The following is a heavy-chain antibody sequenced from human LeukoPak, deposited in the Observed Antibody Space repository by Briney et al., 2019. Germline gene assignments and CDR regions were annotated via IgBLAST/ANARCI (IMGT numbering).Heavy chain of an antibody. CDR3: ARKGEYYDFWSTFDP. CDR1: GGTFSSYA. Sequence: SVKVSCKASGGTFSSYAISWVRQAPGQGLEWMGGIIPIFGTANYAQKFQGRVTITAGESTSTAYMELSSLRSEDTAVYYCARKGEYYDFWSTFDPWGQGTLVTVSS. CDR2: IIPIFGTA. J-gene: IGHJ5*02. D-gene: IGHD3-3*01. V-gene: IGHV1-69*13.